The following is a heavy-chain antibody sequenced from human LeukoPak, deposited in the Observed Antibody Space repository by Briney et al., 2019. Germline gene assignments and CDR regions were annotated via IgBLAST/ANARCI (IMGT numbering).Heavy chain of an antibody. CDR3: AKGGGGRLIYYYYMDV. Sequence: GGSLRLSCAASGFILRDYYMNWIRQAPGKGLEWVSYISSSGVTIYYADSVKGRFTISRDNAKNSLYLQMNSLRAEDMALYYCAKGGGGRLIYYYYMDVWGKGTTVTVSS. CDR1: GFILRDYY. CDR2: ISSSGVTI. J-gene: IGHJ6*03. V-gene: IGHV3-11*01. D-gene: IGHD3-16*01.